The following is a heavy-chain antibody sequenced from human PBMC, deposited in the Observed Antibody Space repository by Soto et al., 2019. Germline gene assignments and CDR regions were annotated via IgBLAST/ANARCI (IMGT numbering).Heavy chain of an antibody. CDR3: ARERRVAARPFDY. CDR1: GGSFSGYY. V-gene: IGHV4-34*01. D-gene: IGHD6-6*01. Sequence: QVQLQQWGAGLLKPSETLSLTCAVYGGSFSGYYWSWIRQPPGKGLEWIGEINHSGSTNYNPSLKSRVTISVDTSKNQVSLKLSSVTAADTAVYYCARERRVAARPFDYWGQGTLVTVSS. J-gene: IGHJ4*02. CDR2: INHSGST.